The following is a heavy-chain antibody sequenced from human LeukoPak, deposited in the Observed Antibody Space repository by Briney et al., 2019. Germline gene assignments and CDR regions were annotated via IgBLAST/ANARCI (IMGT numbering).Heavy chain of an antibody. D-gene: IGHD7-27*01. Sequence: ASVKVSCKASGYTFTGYYMHWVRQAPGQGLEWMGWINPNSGDANYAQKFQGSVTMTRDTSISTAYMELRRLRSDETAVYYCAREAGDADAFDIWGQGTMVTVSS. CDR3: AREAGDADAFDI. CDR2: INPNSGDA. CDR1: GYTFTGYY. J-gene: IGHJ3*02. V-gene: IGHV1-2*02.